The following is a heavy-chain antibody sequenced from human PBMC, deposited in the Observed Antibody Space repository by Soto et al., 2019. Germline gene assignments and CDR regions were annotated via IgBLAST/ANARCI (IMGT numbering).Heavy chain of an antibody. J-gene: IGHJ4*02. D-gene: IGHD3-22*01. CDR3: ARTELIPDYYDSSGYKPYFDY. Sequence: PSETLSLTCAVSGGSISSSNWWSWVRQPPGKGLEWIGEIYHSGSTNYNPSLKSRVTISVDKSKNQFSLKLSSVTAADTAVYYCARTELIPDYYDSSGYKPYFDYWGQGTLVTVSS. CDR2: IYHSGST. CDR1: GGSISSSNW. V-gene: IGHV4-4*02.